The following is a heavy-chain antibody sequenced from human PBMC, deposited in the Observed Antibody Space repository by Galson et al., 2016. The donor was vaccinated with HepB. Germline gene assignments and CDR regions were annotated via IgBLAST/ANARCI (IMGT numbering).Heavy chain of an antibody. D-gene: IGHD3-10*01. J-gene: IGHJ4*02. Sequence: SGYTFSGYYIHWVRQAPGQGLEWMGWINPNSGATVYAQKFQGRVTMTRDTSISTAYMKLSRLRSDDTAVYYCARDMLRGVAAYFVYWGQGTLVTVSS. CDR1: GYTFSGYY. CDR2: INPNSGAT. V-gene: IGHV1-2*02. CDR3: ARDMLRGVAAYFVY.